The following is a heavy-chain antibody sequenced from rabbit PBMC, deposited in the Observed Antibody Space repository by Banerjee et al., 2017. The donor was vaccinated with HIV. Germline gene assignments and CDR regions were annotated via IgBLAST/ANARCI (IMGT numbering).Heavy chain of an antibody. J-gene: IGHJ6*01. CDR1: GFPFSEKAV. Sequence: QEQLVESGGGLVKPGASLTLTCKASGFPFSEKAVMCWVRQVPGKGLTWIACINVITGKPVYATWAKGRFTISRTSSTTVTLRMTSLTAADRAAYFCARDLVGVIGWNFYLWGPGTLVTVS. CDR2: INVITGKP. V-gene: IGHV1S45*01. CDR3: ARDLVGVIGWNFYL. D-gene: IGHD1-1*01.